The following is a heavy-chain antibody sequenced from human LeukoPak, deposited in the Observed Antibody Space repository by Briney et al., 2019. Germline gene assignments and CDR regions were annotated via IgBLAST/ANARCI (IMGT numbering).Heavy chain of an antibody. CDR2: INGSGDNT. D-gene: IGHD2/OR15-2a*01. Sequence: GESLRLSCAAPGFTFSNYGMTWVRQAPGKGLEWVSSINGSGDNTFYADSVKGRFTISRDDSKNTLYLQMDSLGAEDTAIYYCAKKGKYCASTTCYVKQYYLYMDVWGKGTTVTVSS. V-gene: IGHV3-23*01. CDR1: GFTFSNYG. J-gene: IGHJ6*03. CDR3: AKKGKYCASTTCYVKQYYLYMDV.